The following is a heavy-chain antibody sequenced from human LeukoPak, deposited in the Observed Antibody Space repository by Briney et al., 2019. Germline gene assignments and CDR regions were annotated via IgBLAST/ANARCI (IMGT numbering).Heavy chain of an antibody. CDR3: ASHDILTGYYPFDY. CDR1: GFTFSSYS. CDR2: ISSSSSYI. V-gene: IGHV3-21*01. D-gene: IGHD3-9*01. Sequence: PGGSLRLSCAASGFTFSSYSMNWVRQAPGKGLEWVSSISSSSSYIYYADSVKGRFTISRDNAKNTPYLQMSSLRAEDTAVYYCASHDILTGYYPFDYWGQGTLVTVSS. J-gene: IGHJ4*02.